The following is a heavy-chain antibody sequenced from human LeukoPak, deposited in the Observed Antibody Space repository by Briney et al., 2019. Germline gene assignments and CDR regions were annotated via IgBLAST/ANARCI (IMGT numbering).Heavy chain of an antibody. CDR1: GFTFRSYG. CDR3: ARDRAAAMEYYYMDV. J-gene: IGHJ6*03. D-gene: IGHD2-2*01. Sequence: GGSLRLSCAASGFTFRSYGMHWVRQAPGEGLEWVAVTWYDGSNKNYANSVRGRFTISRDNSKNTLYLQMNSLRAEDTAVYYCARDRAAAMEYYYMDVWGKGTTVTVSS. V-gene: IGHV3-33*01. CDR2: TWYDGSNK.